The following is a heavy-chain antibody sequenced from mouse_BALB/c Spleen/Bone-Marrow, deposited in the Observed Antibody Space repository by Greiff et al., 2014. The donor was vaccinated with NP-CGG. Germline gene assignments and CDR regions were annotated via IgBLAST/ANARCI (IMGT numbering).Heavy chain of an antibody. CDR3: ARGSYYYGSSSPWFAY. J-gene: IGHJ3*01. Sequence: DLVKPGASVKLSCKASGYTFTSYWINWIKQRPGQGLEWIGRIPPGSGTTYYNEMFKGKATLTVDTSSTTAYIQLSSLSSEDSAVYFCARGSYYYGSSSPWFAYWGLGTLVTVSA. CDR2: IPPGSGTT. V-gene: IGHV1S41*01. D-gene: IGHD1-1*01. CDR1: GYTFTSYW.